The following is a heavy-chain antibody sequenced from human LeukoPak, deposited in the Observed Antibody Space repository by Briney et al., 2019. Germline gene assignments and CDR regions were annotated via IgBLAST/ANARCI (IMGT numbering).Heavy chain of an antibody. CDR1: GFTFRDAW. CDR3: AKHIYGVVSIQQ. D-gene: IGHD3-3*01. CDR2: IRSKTDGGTT. V-gene: IGHV3-15*01. J-gene: IGHJ1*01. Sequence: GGSLRVSCAASGFTFRDAWMTWVRQAPGKGLEWVGRIRSKTDGGTTDYAVSVQGRFTISRDDSKNTLYLQMSSLKTEYTAVYYCAKHIYGVVSIQQWGQGTLVTVSS.